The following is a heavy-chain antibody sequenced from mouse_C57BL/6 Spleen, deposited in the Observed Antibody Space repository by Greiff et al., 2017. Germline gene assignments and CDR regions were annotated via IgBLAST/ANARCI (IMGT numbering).Heavy chain of an antibody. Sequence: EVQGVESGEGLVKPGGSLKLSCAASGFTFSSYAMSWVRQTPEKRLEWVAYISSGGDYIYYADTVKGRFTISRDNARNTLYLQMSSLKSEDTAMYYCTRVRYYGSSYDYYAMDYWGQGTSVTVSS. CDR1: GFTFSSYA. D-gene: IGHD1-1*01. CDR3: TRVRYYGSSYDYYAMDY. V-gene: IGHV5-9-1*02. J-gene: IGHJ4*01. CDR2: ISSGGDYI.